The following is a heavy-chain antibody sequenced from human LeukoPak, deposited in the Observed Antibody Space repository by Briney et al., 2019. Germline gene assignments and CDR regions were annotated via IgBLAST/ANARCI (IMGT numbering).Heavy chain of an antibody. CDR1: GGSFSGYY. V-gene: IGHV4-34*01. CDR3: ADEDYDFWSGYSHY. J-gene: IGHJ4*02. Sequence: SETLSLTCAVYGGSFSGYYWSWIRQPPGKGLEWIGEINHSGSTNYNPSLKSRVTISVDTSKNQFSLKLSSVTAADTAVYYCADEDYDFWSGYSHYWGQRTLVTVSS. CDR2: INHSGST. D-gene: IGHD3-3*01.